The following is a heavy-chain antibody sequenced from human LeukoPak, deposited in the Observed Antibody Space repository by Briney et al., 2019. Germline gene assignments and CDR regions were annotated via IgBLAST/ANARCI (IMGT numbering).Heavy chain of an antibody. CDR2: IIPIFGTA. V-gene: IGHV1-69*01. CDR3: ARADYYDGYNWFDP. D-gene: IGHD1-26*01. Sequence: GASVTVSCKASGGTFSSYAISWVRQAPGQGLEWMGGIIPIFGTANYAQKFQGRVTITADESTSTAYMELSSLRSEDTAVYYCARADYYDGYNWFDPWGQGTLVTVSS. J-gene: IGHJ5*02. CDR1: GGTFSSYA.